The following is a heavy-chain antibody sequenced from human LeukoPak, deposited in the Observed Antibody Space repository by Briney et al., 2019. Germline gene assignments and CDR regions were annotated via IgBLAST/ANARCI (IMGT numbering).Heavy chain of an antibody. Sequence: PSETLSLTCTVSGGSISSYYWSWIRQPPGKGLEWIGYIYYSGSTNYNPSLKSRVTISVDTSKNQFSLKLSSVTAADTAVYYCARKVPYRDAFDIWGQGTMVTVSS. CDR3: ARKVPYRDAFDI. J-gene: IGHJ3*02. V-gene: IGHV4-59*01. CDR2: IYYSGST. CDR1: GGSISSYY. D-gene: IGHD1-14*01.